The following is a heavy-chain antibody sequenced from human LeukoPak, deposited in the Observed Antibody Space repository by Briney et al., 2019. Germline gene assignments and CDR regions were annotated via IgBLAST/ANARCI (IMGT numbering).Heavy chain of an antibody. CDR1: GYTFTSYG. CDR2: ISAYNGNT. V-gene: IGHV1-18*01. CDR3: ATYQLLTKWGAFDI. Sequence: GASVKVSCKASGYTFTSYGISWVRQAPGQGLEWMGWISAYNGNTNYAQKLQGRVTMTTDTSTSTAYMELRSLRSDDTAVYYCATYQLLTKWGAFDIWGQGTMVTVSS. J-gene: IGHJ3*02. D-gene: IGHD2-2*01.